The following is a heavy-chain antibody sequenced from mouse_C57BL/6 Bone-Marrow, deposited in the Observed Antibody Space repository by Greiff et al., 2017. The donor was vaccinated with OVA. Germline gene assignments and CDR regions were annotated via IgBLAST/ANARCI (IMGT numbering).Heavy chain of an antibody. CDR2: IYPGDGDT. CDR1: GYAFSSYW. CDR3: ARCLYGSSYVGYFDV. J-gene: IGHJ1*03. D-gene: IGHD1-1*01. Sequence: QVQLQQSGAELVKPGASVKISCKASGYAFSSYWMNWVKQRPGKGLEWIGQIYPGDGDTNYNGKFKGKATLTADKSSSTAYMQLSSLTSEDSAVYFCARCLYGSSYVGYFDVWGTGTTVTVSS. V-gene: IGHV1-80*01.